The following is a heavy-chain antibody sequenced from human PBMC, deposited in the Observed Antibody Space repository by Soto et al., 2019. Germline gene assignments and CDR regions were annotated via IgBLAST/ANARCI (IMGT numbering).Heavy chain of an antibody. CDR2: ISYDGSNK. V-gene: IGHV3-30-3*01. CDR1: GFTFSSYA. CDR3: AREGSLYCSGGSCYVGPFDY. Sequence: QVQLVESGGGVVQPGRSLRLSCAASGFTFSSYAMHWVRQAPGKGLEWVAVISYDGSNKYYADSVKGRFTISRDNSKNTLYLQMNSRRAEDTAVYYCAREGSLYCSGGSCYVGPFDYWGQGTLVTVSS. J-gene: IGHJ4*02. D-gene: IGHD2-15*01.